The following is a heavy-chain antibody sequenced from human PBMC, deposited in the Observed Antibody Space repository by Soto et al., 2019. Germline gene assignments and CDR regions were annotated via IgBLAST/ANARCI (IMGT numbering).Heavy chain of an antibody. V-gene: IGHV1-69*13. CDR2: IIPIFGTA. Sequence: ASVKVSCKASGGTFSSYAISWVRQAPGQGLEWMGGIIPIFGTANYAQKFQGRVTITADESTSTAYMELSSLRSEDTAVYYCAFRSGSGSYYNPQDWGQGTLVTVSS. CDR1: GGTFSSYA. D-gene: IGHD3-10*01. CDR3: AFRSGSGSYYNPQD. J-gene: IGHJ4*02.